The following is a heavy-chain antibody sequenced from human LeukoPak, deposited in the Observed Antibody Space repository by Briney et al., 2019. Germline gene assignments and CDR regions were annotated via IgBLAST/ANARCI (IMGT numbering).Heavy chain of an antibody. CDR1: GGSISSSSYY. V-gene: IGHV4-39*07. CDR3: ASEVAGLYYFDY. Sequence: PSETLSLTCTVSGGSISSSSYYWGWIRQPPGKGLEWIGSIYYSGSTYYNPSLKSRVTISVDTSKNQFSLKLSSVTAADTAVYYCASEVAGLYYFDYWGQGTLVTVSS. J-gene: IGHJ4*02. D-gene: IGHD6-19*01. CDR2: IYYSGST.